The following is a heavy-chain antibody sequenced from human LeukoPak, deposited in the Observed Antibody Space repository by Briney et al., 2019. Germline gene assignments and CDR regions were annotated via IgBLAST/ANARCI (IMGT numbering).Heavy chain of an antibody. D-gene: IGHD3-22*01. Sequence: GGSLRLSCAASGFTFSSYWMSWVRQAPGKGLEWVANVKQDGSEKYYVDSVKGRFTISRDNAKNTLYLQMNSLRAEDTAVYYCAKDPHYYDSSGYSAVGKRFDYWGQGTLVTVSS. J-gene: IGHJ4*02. CDR3: AKDPHYYDSSGYSAVGKRFDY. CDR2: VKQDGSEK. V-gene: IGHV3-7*01. CDR1: GFTFSSYW.